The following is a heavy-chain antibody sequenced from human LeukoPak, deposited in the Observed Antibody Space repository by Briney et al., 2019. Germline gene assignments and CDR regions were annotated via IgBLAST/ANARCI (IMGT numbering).Heavy chain of an antibody. J-gene: IGHJ4*02. CDR3: ARGPGFLTDY. D-gene: IGHD3-3*01. Sequence: GGSLRLSCAASGFTFNSYWMTWFRQAPGQGLEWVANIKPDGSAKYCVDSVKGRFTISRDNAKNSLYLQMNSLRAEDTAVYYCARGPGFLTDYWGQGTLVTVSS. CDR2: IKPDGSAK. V-gene: IGHV3-7*01. CDR1: GFTFNSYW.